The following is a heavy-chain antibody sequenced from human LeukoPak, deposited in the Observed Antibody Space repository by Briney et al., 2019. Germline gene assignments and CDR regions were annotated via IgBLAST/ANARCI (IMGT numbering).Heavy chain of an antibody. CDR3: ATNPPGIAVAGNGNFDN. CDR1: GFTFDHYA. V-gene: IGHV3-9*01. J-gene: IGHJ4*02. Sequence: QSGGSLRLSCAASGFTFDHYAMHWIRQAPGKVLEWVSGITCNSDTIGYADSVKGRFTISRDNAKNSLYLQMQSLRPEDTVFYYCATNPPGIAVAGNGNFDNWGQGTLVTVSS. D-gene: IGHD6-19*01. CDR2: ITCNSDTI.